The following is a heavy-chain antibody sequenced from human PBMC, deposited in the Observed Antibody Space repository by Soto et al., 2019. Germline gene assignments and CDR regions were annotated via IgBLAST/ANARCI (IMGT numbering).Heavy chain of an antibody. CDR3: ARANWYSEY. J-gene: IGHJ4*02. D-gene: IGHD1-1*01. V-gene: IGHV4-59*13. CDR2: IYYTGNT. Sequence: QVHLQESGPGLVKPSETLSLTYTVSGLSITNNYWSWIRQPPGKGLEWIGYIYYTGNTNYDPSLKSRVTMSVDTSKNQFSLNLASLTAADTAIYYCARANWYSEYWGQGTLVIVSS. CDR1: GLSITNNY.